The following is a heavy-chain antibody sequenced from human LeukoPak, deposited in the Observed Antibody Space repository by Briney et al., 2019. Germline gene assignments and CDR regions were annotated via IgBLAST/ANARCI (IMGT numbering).Heavy chain of an antibody. CDR3: ASGPSYSGSNEYFDS. CDR2: INTNTGSP. J-gene: IGHJ4*02. CDR1: GYTFSSYT. V-gene: IGHV7-4-1*02. Sequence: ASVKVSCKASGYTFSSYTMNWVRQAPGQGLEWMGWINTNTGSPTYAQDYTGRFVFSLDTSVSTTYLQISRLKAEDTAVYYCASGPSYSGSNEYFDSWGQGTLVTVSS. D-gene: IGHD1-26*01.